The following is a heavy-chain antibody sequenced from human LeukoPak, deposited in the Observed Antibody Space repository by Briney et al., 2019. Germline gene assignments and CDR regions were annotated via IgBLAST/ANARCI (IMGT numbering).Heavy chain of an antibody. CDR3: AKEGMIRGVIDY. D-gene: IGHD3-10*01. V-gene: IGHV4-4*07. Sequence: PSEILSLTCTVSGASISPYYWSFIRQPAGKGLEWIGHIHTSGSTNYNPSLKSRVTMSLDTSNNQFSLKLNSVTAADTAVYYCAKEGMIRGVIDYWGQGALVTVSS. J-gene: IGHJ4*02. CDR2: IHTSGST. CDR1: GASISPYY.